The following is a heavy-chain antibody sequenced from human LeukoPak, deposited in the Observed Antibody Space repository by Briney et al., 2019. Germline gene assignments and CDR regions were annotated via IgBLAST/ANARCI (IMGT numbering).Heavy chain of an antibody. CDR3: ASLDTAKQPLANH. J-gene: IGHJ5*02. CDR1: GLTVSNHW. Sequence: GGSLRLSCVASGLTVSNHWMSWVRQAPGKGLEWVANIKQERGQEYYVDSVKGRFTISKDSAKNSLYLQMNSLRVEDTAMYYCASLDTAKQPLANHWGQGTLVTVSS. CDR2: IKQERGQE. D-gene: IGHD5-18*01. V-gene: IGHV3-7*03.